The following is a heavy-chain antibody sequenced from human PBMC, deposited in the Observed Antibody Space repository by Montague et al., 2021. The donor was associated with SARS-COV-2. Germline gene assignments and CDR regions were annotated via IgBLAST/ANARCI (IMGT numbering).Heavy chain of an antibody. D-gene: IGHD3-9*01. V-gene: IGHV4-34*01. Sequence: SETLSLTCAVSRGSFSNYYWTWIRQSPGKGLEWIGEINQGGAPNYTPSLKSRVTISLDTSKKQISLKLNSVTVTDTAVFFCAGGRPVQGSFRHFDSISSGSFDFWAQGSLVIVSS. CDR3: AGGRPVQGSFRHFDSISSGSFDF. CDR2: INQGGAP. CDR1: RGSFSNYY. J-gene: IGHJ3*01.